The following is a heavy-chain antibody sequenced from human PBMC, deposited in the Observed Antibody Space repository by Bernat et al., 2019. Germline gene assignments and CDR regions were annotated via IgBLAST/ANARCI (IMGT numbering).Heavy chain of an antibody. J-gene: IGHJ3*01. V-gene: IGHV3-74*01. CDR2: INSDGSST. CDR3: ARDPGYCSGGNCKGF. D-gene: IGHD2-15*01. Sequence: EVQLVESGGGLVQPGGSLRLSCAASGFTFSSYWMHWVRQAPGKGLVWVSRINSDGSSTNYADSLKGRFTISRDNAKSTLYLQMNSLRAEDTAVYYCARDPGYCSGGNCKGFWGQGTMVTVSS. CDR1: GFTFSSYW.